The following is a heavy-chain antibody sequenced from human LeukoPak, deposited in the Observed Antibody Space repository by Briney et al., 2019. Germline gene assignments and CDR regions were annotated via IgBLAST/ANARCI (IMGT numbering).Heavy chain of an antibody. D-gene: IGHD3-9*01. Sequence: PSETLSLTCTVSGGSISSSSYYWGWIRQPPGKGLEWIGSIYYSGSTYYNPSLKSRVTISVDTPKNQFSLKLSSVTAADTAVYYCARAYYDILTGYYTYFDYWGQGTLVTVSS. CDR2: IYYSGST. CDR1: GGSISSSSYY. V-gene: IGHV4-39*07. CDR3: ARAYYDILTGYYTYFDY. J-gene: IGHJ4*02.